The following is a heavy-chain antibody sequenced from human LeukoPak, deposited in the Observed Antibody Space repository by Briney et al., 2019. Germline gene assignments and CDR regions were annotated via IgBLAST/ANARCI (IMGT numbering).Heavy chain of an antibody. CDR1: GGTFSSYT. CDR2: IIPILGIA. J-gene: IGHJ3*02. D-gene: IGHD3-3*01. Sequence: SVKVSCKASGGTFSSYTISWVRQAPGQGLEWMGRIIPILGIANYAQKFQGRVTITADKSTSTAYMELSSLRSEDTAVYYCARALPRFLERLWAFDIWGQGTMVTVSS. CDR3: ARALPRFLERLWAFDI. V-gene: IGHV1-69*02.